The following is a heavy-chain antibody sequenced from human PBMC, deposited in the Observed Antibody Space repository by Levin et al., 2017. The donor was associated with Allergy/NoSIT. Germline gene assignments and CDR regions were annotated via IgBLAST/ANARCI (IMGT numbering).Heavy chain of an antibody. CDR2: ISSSSSTI. V-gene: IGHV3-48*01. CDR1: GFTFSSYS. CDR3: ARDRMVSGYYDFWSGYYPGRSGGGMDV. D-gene: IGHD3-3*01. Sequence: GGSLRLSCAASGFTFSSYSMNWVRQAPGKGLEWVSYISSSSSTIYYADSVKGRFTISRDNAKNSLYLQMNSLRAEDTAVYYCARDRMVSGYYDFWSGYYPGRSGGGMDVWGQGTTVTVSS. J-gene: IGHJ6*02.